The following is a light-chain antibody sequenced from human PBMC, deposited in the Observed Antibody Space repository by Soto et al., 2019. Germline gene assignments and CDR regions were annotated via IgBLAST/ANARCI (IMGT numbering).Light chain of an antibody. CDR3: QEYDSYSYA. CDR1: ESVGMW. Sequence: DLQMTQSPSTLSASVGDRVTITCRASESVGMWLAWYQQKPGKAPKLLMYDGTTLESGVPSRFSGRSSDTEFTLTISGLQPDDFATYYCQEYDSYSYAFGQGTKVDI. CDR2: DGT. J-gene: IGKJ2*01. V-gene: IGKV1-5*01.